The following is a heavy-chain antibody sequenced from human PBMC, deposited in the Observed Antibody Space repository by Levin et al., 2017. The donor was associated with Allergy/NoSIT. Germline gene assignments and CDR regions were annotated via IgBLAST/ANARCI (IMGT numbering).Heavy chain of an antibody. CDR2: ITTSGGRT. V-gene: IGHV3-23*01. Sequence: LSLTCAASGFTSTNYAMSWVRQAPGKGLEWVSSITTSGGRTYYADSVKGRFTISRDTAKNTLYLQMNSLRVEDTAVYDCAKPRTQVVNKFDHWGQGTLVTVSS. CDR1: GFTSTNYA. J-gene: IGHJ4*02. D-gene: IGHD4-23*01. CDR3: AKPRTQVVNKFDH.